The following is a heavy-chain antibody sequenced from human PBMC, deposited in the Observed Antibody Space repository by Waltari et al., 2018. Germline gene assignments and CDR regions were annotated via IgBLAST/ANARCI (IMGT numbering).Heavy chain of an antibody. CDR2: IYPGDSDA. V-gene: IGHV5-51*03. J-gene: IGHJ4*02. CDR3: ARPTEADTAMDY. D-gene: IGHD5-18*01. CDR1: GYSFTSYW. Sequence: EVQLVQSGAEVKKPGESLKISCKGSGYSFTSYWIAWVRQMPGKGLEWMGIIYPGDSDARYTPSFQGQVTIAADKSINTAYRQWSSLKASDTAMYYCARPTEADTAMDYWGQGTLVTVSS.